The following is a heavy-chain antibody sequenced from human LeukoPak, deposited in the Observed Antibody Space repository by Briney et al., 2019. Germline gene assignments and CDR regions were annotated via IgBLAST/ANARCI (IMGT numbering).Heavy chain of an antibody. CDR1: GFTFSSYS. V-gene: IGHV3-21*01. CDR3: ARSGTTMVRGVMTY. CDR2: ISSSSSYI. D-gene: IGHD3-10*01. J-gene: IGHJ4*02. Sequence: GGSLRLSCAASGFTFSSYSMNWVRQAPGKGLEWVSSISSSSSYIYYADSVKGRFTISRDNAKNSLYLQMNSLRAEDTAVYYCARSGTTMVRGVMTYWGQGTLVTVSS.